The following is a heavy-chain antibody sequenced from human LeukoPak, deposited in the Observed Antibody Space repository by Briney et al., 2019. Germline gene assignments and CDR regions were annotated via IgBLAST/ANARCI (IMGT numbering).Heavy chain of an antibody. J-gene: IGHJ4*02. CDR2: IIPILGIA. CDR1: GGTFSSYA. Sequence: ASVKVSCKASGGTFSSYAISWVRQAPGQGLEWMGRIIPILGIANYAQKFQGRVTITADKSTSTAYMELSSLRSEDTAVYYCAINKPTVTTAKRVMTPTDYWGQGTLVTVSS. CDR3: AINKPTVTTAKRVMTPTDY. V-gene: IGHV1-69*04. D-gene: IGHD4-17*01.